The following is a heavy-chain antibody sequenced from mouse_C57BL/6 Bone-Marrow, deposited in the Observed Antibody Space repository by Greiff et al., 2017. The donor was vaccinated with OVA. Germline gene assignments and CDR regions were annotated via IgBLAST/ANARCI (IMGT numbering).Heavy chain of an antibody. CDR1: GYTFPDYN. V-gene: IGHV1-18*01. CDR2: INSNNGGT. J-gene: IGHJ3*01. CDR3: ARGGYYDYDGGAWFAY. D-gene: IGHD2-4*01. Sequence: VQLQQSGPELAKPGASVKIPCKASGYTFPDYNMDWVKQSHGKSLEWIGDINSNNGGTIYNQKFKGKAIVTVDKSSSTAYMELRSLTSEDAAVYYCARGGYYDYDGGAWFAYWGQGTLVTVSA.